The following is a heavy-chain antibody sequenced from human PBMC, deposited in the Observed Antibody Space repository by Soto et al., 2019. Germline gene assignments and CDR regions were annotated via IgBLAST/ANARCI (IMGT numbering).Heavy chain of an antibody. CDR2: INAGNGNT. V-gene: IGHV1-3*01. CDR3: ASSGRYDFWSGYYPYYFDY. J-gene: IGHJ4*02. Sequence: ASVKVSCKASGYTFTSYAMHWVHQAPGQRLEWMGWINAGNGNTKYSQKFQGRVTITRDTSASTAYMELSSLRSEDTAVYYCASSGRYDFWSGYYPYYFDYWGQGTLVTVS. D-gene: IGHD3-3*01. CDR1: GYTFTSYA.